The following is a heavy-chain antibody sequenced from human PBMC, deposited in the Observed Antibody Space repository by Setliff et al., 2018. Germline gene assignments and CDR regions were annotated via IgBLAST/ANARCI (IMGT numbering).Heavy chain of an antibody. CDR2: VSDNNGNT. Sequence: ASVKVSCKASGYRFSTYGISWVRQAPGQGLEWMAWVSDNNGNTNYAKSFQGRVTMTRDTSASTVYMEMGNLTSDDTAVYYCARAGSAAAGRKGIFEYWGQGSLVTVSS. CDR3: ARAGSAAAGRKGIFEY. J-gene: IGHJ4*02. V-gene: IGHV1-18*01. CDR1: GYRFSTYG. D-gene: IGHD6-13*01.